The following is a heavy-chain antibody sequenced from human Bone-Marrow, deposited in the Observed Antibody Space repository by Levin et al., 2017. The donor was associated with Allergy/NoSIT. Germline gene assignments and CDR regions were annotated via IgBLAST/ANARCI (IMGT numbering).Heavy chain of an antibody. CDR3: ARMGSGRYCSGSTCYTSGASADS. CDR1: GESFSDYY. D-gene: IGHD2-15*01. J-gene: IGHJ5*02. CDR2: INRSGST. Sequence: SQTLSLTCAIYGESFSDYYWSWIRQPPGKGLEWIGEINRSGSTHYNPSLKSRVAISVDRSKRQFSLNLTSVTAADTAVYYCARMGSGRYCSGSTCYTSGASADSWAQGTLVVVSS. V-gene: IGHV4-34*01.